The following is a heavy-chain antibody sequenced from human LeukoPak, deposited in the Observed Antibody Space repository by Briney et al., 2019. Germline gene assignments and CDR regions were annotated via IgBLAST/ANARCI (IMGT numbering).Heavy chain of an antibody. V-gene: IGHV1-69*05. Sequence: ASGKVSCKASGCTFSSYAISWVRQAPAQGREWMGRIIPIFGTANYAQKFQGRVRITTDESTSTAYMELSSLRSEDTAVYYCARGTSGWYGRDDAFDIWGQGTMVTVSS. D-gene: IGHD6-19*01. CDR3: ARGTSGWYGRDDAFDI. J-gene: IGHJ3*02. CDR2: IIPIFGTA. CDR1: GCTFSSYA.